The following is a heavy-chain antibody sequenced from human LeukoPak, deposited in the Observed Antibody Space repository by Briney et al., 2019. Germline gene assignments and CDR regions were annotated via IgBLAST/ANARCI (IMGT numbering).Heavy chain of an antibody. Sequence: GGSLRLSCAASGFTFSNYVMSWVRQAPGKGLEWVSGISGSGSNTYYADSVRGRFTISRDNAKNSLYLQMNILRAEDTAVYYCASGYDHGSTYFDLWGQGTLVTVSS. CDR1: GFTFSNYV. J-gene: IGHJ5*02. CDR3: ASGYDHGSTYFDL. D-gene: IGHD5-18*01. CDR2: ISGSGSNT. V-gene: IGHV3-23*01.